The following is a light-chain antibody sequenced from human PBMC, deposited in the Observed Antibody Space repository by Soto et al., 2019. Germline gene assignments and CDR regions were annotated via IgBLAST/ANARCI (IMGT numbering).Light chain of an antibody. V-gene: IGKV4-1*01. Sequence: DVAMTQSPDSLAVSLGERATINCKSSQSVFYSSNNKNYLAWYQQKAGQPPKVLIYWASTRESGVPDRFSGSGSGTDFTLTISSLQAEDVAVYYCQQYYSTPVTFGQGTKVDIK. CDR2: WAS. CDR3: QQYYSTPVT. J-gene: IGKJ1*01. CDR1: QSVFYSSNNKNY.